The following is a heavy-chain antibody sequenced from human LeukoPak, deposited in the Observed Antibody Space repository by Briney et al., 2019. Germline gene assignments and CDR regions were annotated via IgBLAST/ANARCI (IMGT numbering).Heavy chain of an antibody. CDR3: ARGRNWFDP. CDR1: GGSGSRVSYY. D-gene: IGHD3-10*01. V-gene: IGHV4-61*01. Sequence: PSETLSLTCTVSGGSGSRVSYYWSWIRQPPGKGLEWIGYIYYSGSTNYNPSLKSRVTISVDTSKNQFSLKLSSVTAADTAVYYCARGRNWFDPWGQGTLVTVSS. CDR2: IYYSGST. J-gene: IGHJ5*02.